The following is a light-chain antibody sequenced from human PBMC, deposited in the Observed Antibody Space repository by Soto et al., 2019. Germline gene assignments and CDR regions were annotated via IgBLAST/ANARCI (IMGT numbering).Light chain of an antibody. Sequence: DIQMTQSPSTLSASLGDRVTITCRASQSIDSWLAWYQQKPGKAPKLLIYSASTLVRGVPSRFSGSGSGTEFTLTISSLQPDDFATYYCQHYNSYSEAFGQGTKVDIK. V-gene: IGKV1-5*03. CDR1: QSIDSW. CDR3: QHYNSYSEA. J-gene: IGKJ1*01. CDR2: SAS.